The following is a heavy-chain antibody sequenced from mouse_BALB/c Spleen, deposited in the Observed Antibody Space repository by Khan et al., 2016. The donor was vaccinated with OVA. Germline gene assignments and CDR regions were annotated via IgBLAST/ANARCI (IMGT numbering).Heavy chain of an antibody. V-gene: IGHV1S81*02. J-gene: IGHJ2*01. CDR1: GYTFTSYW. Sequence: VQLQQSGAELVKAGASVKMSCKASGYTFTSYWMHWVKQRLGQGLEWFAETNPTNGRTYYNEKFKSKATLTVDKSSSTAYMQLSGPTFEDSAVYYGARIKKLVATYFDYWGQGTTLTVSS. D-gene: IGHD1-1*01. CDR2: TNPTNGRT. CDR3: ARIKKLVATYFDY.